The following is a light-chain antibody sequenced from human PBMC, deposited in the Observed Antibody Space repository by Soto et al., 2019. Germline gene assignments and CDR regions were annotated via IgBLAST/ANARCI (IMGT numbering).Light chain of an antibody. CDR2: AAS. CDR3: QQSYSTPLT. J-gene: IGKJ4*01. V-gene: IGKV1-39*01. Sequence: QLTQSASSLSASLGDRVTITCRASQGISSAVAWYQQKQGKAPKLLIYAASSLQSGVPSRFSGSGYGTDFNLTISSLQTEDFATYYCQQSYSTPLTFGGGTKVDIK. CDR1: QGISSA.